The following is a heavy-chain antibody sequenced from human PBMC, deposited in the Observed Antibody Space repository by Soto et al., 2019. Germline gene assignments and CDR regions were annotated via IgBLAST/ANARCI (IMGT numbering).Heavy chain of an antibody. CDR3: ASATPLTRKGSYFEF. V-gene: IGHV4-59*01. Sequence: KPSESLYLTCTVSGGSISKNYGTWFRQPPGKGPEYIGYIYDSVSTNYYPSFKSRVVISVDTSKNQFSLNLRSVPAADTAVYLCASATPLTRKGSYFEFWGQAALVTLSS. J-gene: IGHJ4*02. CDR1: GGSISKNY. CDR2: IYDSVST.